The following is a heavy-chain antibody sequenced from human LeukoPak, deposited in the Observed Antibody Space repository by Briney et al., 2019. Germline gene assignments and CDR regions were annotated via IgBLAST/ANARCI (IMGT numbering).Heavy chain of an antibody. CDR2: INHSGST. Sequence: PSETLSLTCAVYGGSFNGFYWSWIRQPPGKGLEWIGGINHSGSTNYNPSLRSRVTISVDRPKKQFSLKLSSVNVADTAVYYCARGLPRNDFWSGFATYWFDPWGRGTLVTVSS. CDR3: ARGLPRNDFWSGFATYWFDP. J-gene: IGHJ5*02. D-gene: IGHD3-3*01. CDR1: GGSFNGFY. V-gene: IGHV4-34*01.